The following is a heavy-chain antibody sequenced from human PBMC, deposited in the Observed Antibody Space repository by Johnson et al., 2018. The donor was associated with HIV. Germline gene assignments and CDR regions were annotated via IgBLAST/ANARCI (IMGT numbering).Heavy chain of an antibody. V-gene: IGHV3-30*04. CDR3: AKSLGALAVADAFDI. CDR1: AFTFSSYA. D-gene: IGHD6-19*01. J-gene: IGHJ3*02. Sequence: QVQLVESGGGVVQPGRSLRLSCAASAFTFSSYAMHWVRQAPGKGLEWVAVISNDGSNKYYADSVKGRLTISRDNSKNTLYLQMNSLRAEETALYYCAKSLGALAVADAFDIWGQGTMVTVSS. CDR2: ISNDGSNK.